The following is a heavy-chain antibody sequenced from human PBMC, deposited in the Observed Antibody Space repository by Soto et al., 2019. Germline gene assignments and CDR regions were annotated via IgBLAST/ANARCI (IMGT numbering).Heavy chain of an antibody. Sequence: RLSCKASGFTFGTHALSWGPQPPGKGLEWVSTISGSGGSTYYTDSVKGRFTISRDNSKTTLYLQMNSLRAEDTAVYYCAKDMDYYGSVSYWGQGTLVTVSS. CDR3: AKDMDYYGSVSY. CDR1: GFTFGTHA. J-gene: IGHJ4*02. D-gene: IGHD3-10*01. V-gene: IGHV3-23*01. CDR2: ISGSGGST.